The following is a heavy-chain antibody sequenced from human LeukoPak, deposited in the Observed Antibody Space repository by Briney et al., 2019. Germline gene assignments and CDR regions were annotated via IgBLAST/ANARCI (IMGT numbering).Heavy chain of an antibody. D-gene: IGHD3-10*01. CDR3: IQAGLSNPP. CDR1: GFTFSSYA. J-gene: IGHJ5*02. V-gene: IGHV3-30*04. Sequence: HPGGSLRLSCTASGFTFSSYAMHWVRQAPGKGLEWVAVIPYDGSNKYYADSVKGRFTISRDNSKNTLYLQMNNLRAEDTAIYYCIQAGLSNPPWGQGTLVTVSS. CDR2: IPYDGSNK.